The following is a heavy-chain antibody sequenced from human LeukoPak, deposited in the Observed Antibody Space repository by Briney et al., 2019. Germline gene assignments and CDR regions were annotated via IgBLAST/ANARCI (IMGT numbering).Heavy chain of an antibody. V-gene: IGHV3-23*01. Sequence: PGGSLRLSCAASGFTFSSYAMSWVRQAPGKGLEWVSAISGGSGSMYYADSVKGRFTISRDNSKNTLYLQMNSLGAEDTAVYYCAKVRGAVAVTTFDYWGQGTLVTVSS. CDR2: ISGGSGSM. D-gene: IGHD6-19*01. CDR1: GFTFSSYA. J-gene: IGHJ4*02. CDR3: AKVRGAVAVTTFDY.